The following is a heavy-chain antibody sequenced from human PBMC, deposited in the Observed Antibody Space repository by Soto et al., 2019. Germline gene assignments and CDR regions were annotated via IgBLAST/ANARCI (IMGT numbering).Heavy chain of an antibody. CDR1: GYTFTSYD. CDR2: MNPNSGNT. V-gene: IGHV1-8*01. CDR3: ARGFRNGPTTMPYY. J-gene: IGHJ4*02. Sequence: ASVKVSCTASGYTFTSYDINWVRQATGQGLEWMGWMNPNSGNTGYAQKFQGRVTMTRNTSISTAYMELSSLRSEDTAVYYCARGFRNGPTTMPYYWGQGTLVTVSS. D-gene: IGHD2-2*01.